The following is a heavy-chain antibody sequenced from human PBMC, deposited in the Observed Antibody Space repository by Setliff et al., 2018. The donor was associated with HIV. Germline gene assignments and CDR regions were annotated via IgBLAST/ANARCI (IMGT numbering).Heavy chain of an antibody. D-gene: IGHD6-13*01. V-gene: IGHV5-51*01. J-gene: IGHJ3*01. Sequence: GESLKISCKALDYTFSTYWIGWVRQMPGEGLEWMGVIYPDDSNIRYNPPFQSQVTISADKSIATAYLEIHNLKASDTATYYCARRDGRSMNAFQIWGPGTKVTV. CDR2: IYPDDSNI. CDR3: ARRDGRSMNAFQI. CDR1: DYTFSTYW.